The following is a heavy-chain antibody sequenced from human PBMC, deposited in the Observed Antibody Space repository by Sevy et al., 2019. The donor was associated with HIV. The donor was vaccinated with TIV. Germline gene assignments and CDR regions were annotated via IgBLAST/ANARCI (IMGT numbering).Heavy chain of an antibody. V-gene: IGHV5-51*01. CDR3: ARRGFDSSGYPQYYFDY. CDR2: IYPGDSDI. CDR1: GYRFISYW. D-gene: IGHD3-22*01. J-gene: IGHJ4*02. Sequence: GESLKTSCKGSGYRFISYWFGWVRQMPGKGLEWMGIIYPGDSDIRYSPSFQGQVTISADKSISTAYLQWSSLQASDTAMYFCARRGFDSSGYPQYYFDYRGQGTLVTVSS.